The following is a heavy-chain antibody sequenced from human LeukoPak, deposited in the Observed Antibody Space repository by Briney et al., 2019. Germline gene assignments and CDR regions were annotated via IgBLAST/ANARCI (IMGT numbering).Heavy chain of an antibody. J-gene: IGHJ4*02. CDR1: GFTFSSYW. CDR2: IKQDGSEK. D-gene: IGHD3-3*01. Sequence: PGGSLRLSCAASGFTFSSYWMSWVRQAPGKGLEWVANIKQDGSEKYYVDSVKGRFTISRDNAKNSRYLQMNSLRAEDTAVYYCARVPPGPRYYDFWSGYYTVGDPPSWGQGTLVTVSS. CDR3: ARVPPGPRYYDFWSGYYTVGDPPS. V-gene: IGHV3-7*01.